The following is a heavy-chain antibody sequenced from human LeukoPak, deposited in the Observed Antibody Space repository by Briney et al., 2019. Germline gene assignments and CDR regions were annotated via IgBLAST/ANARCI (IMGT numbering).Heavy chain of an antibody. D-gene: IGHD5-12*01. CDR3: AKGGRVATWWAVDY. CDR2: INPNSGGT. Sequence: ASVKVSCKASGYTFTGYHMHWVRQAPGQGLEWMGWINPNSGGTNYAQKFQGRVTMTRDTSISTAYMELSRLGSDDTAVYYCAKGGRVATWWAVDYWGQGTLVTVSS. CDR1: GYTFTGYH. V-gene: IGHV1-2*02. J-gene: IGHJ4*02.